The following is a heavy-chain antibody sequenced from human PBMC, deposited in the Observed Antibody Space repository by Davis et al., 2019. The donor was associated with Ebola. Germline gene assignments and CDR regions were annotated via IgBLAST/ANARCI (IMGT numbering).Heavy chain of an antibody. J-gene: IGHJ4*02. CDR3: ARDPPYDQGYDF. CDR2: IFYSGRT. CDR1: GGSISSYY. V-gene: IGHV4-59*12. Sequence: MPGGSLRLSCTVSGGSISSYYWSWIRQPPGKGLEWIGYIFYSGRTYYNPSLKSRVTISVDTSKNQFSLQLTSVTPEDTAVYYCARDPPYDQGYDFWGQGTLVTVSS. D-gene: IGHD3-16*01.